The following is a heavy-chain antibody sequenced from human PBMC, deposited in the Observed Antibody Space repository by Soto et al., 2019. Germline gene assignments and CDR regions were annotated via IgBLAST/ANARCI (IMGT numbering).Heavy chain of an antibody. CDR3: ARDQGDCSNGICYKIFDY. CDR1: GYSISSGYY. V-gene: IGHV4-38-2*02. CDR2: NYHSGST. J-gene: IGHJ4*02. D-gene: IGHD2-8*01. Sequence: SDTLSLTCAVWGYSISSGYYWAWIRHPPGKGLEWIGSNYHSGSTYYNPYLKSRVTISVDTSKNQFSLKLSSVTAADTAVYYCARDQGDCSNGICYKIFDYWGQGTLVTVSA.